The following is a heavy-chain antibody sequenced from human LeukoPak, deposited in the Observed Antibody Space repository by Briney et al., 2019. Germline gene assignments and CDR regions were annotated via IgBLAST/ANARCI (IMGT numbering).Heavy chain of an antibody. CDR1: GFTFSSYG. CDR3: ARDRDWGCSYCSY. J-gene: IGHJ4*02. D-gene: IGHD7-27*01. Sequence: GGSLRLSCAASGFTFSSYGMHWVRQAPGKGLEWVAVIWFDGSNKYYADYVKGRFTISRDNSKNTLYLQMNSLRAEDTAVYYCARDRDWGCSYCSYWGQGTLVTVSS. CDR2: IWFDGSNK. V-gene: IGHV3-33*01.